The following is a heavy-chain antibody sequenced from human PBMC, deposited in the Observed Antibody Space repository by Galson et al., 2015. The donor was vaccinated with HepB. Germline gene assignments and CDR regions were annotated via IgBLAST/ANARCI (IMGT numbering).Heavy chain of an antibody. CDR3: ARGPSGSADY. J-gene: IGHJ4*02. Sequence: SVKVSCKASGGTFSSYTISWVRQAPGQGLEWVGRIIPILGIANYAQKFQGRVTITADKSTSTAYMELSSLRSEDTAVYYCARGPSGSADYWGQGTLVTVSS. D-gene: IGHD1-26*01. CDR2: IIPILGIA. V-gene: IGHV1-69*02. CDR1: GGTFSSYT.